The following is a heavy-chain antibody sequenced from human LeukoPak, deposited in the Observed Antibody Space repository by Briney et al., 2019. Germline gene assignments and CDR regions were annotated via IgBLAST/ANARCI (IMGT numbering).Heavy chain of an antibody. CDR3: ARAQVGAPTDF. CDR1: GFPFSSYA. D-gene: IGHD1-26*01. V-gene: IGHV3-74*01. J-gene: IGHJ4*02. Sequence: GGSLRLSCAASGFPFSSYAMYWVRQAPGKGLVWVARVHGDGYGISYADSVRGRFTISRDNAKDTLYLHMNSLRPEDTAVYYCARAQVGAPTDFWGQGTLVTVSS. CDR2: VHGDGYGI.